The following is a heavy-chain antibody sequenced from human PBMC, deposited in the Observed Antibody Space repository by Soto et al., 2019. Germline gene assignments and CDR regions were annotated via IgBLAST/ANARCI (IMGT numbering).Heavy chain of an antibody. CDR3: ARASRWLQARYFDL. CDR2: IDIAGDT. V-gene: IGHV3-13*01. J-gene: IGHJ2*01. CDR1: GFTLSNYD. Sequence: GGSLRLSCAASGFTLSNYDIHWVRQVAGEGLEWVSAIDIAGDTYYADPVKGRFTISRESAKNSVYLQMNSLRVGDKAVYYCARASRWLQARYFDLWGRGTLVTVSS. D-gene: IGHD5-12*01.